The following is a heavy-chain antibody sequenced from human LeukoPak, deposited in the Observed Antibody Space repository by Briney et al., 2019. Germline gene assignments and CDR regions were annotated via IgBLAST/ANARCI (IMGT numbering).Heavy chain of an antibody. V-gene: IGHV4-30-4*01. CDR1: GGSISSGDYY. CDR3: ARSGVYYYYGSGSYNYFDY. J-gene: IGHJ4*02. CDR2: IYYSGST. Sequence: SETLSLTCTVSGGSISSGDYYWSWSRQPPGKGLEWIGYIYYSGSTYYNPSLKSRVTISVDTSKNQFSLKLSSVTAADTAVYYCARSGVYYYYGSGSYNYFDYWGQGTLVTVSS. D-gene: IGHD3-10*01.